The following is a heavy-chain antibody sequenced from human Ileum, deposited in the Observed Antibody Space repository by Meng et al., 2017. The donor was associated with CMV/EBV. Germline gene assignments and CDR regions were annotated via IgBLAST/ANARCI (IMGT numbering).Heavy chain of an antibody. Sequence: RPLVEVLLKTSYTRSMTCGVNGGSFSNYYWSWIRQSPGKGLEWIGEIHPSGSTYYNPSLNSRVTMSVDTSKNQFSLNLRSVTAADTAVYYCSRGADAYKSGRSWGQGTLVTVSS. V-gene: IGHV4-34*01. D-gene: IGHD5-24*01. J-gene: IGHJ5*02. CDR2: IHPSGST. CDR3: SRGADAYKSGRS. CDR1: GGSFSNYY.